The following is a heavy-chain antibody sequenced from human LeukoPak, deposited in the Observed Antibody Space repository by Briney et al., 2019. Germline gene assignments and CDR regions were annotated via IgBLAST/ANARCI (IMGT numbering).Heavy chain of an antibody. CDR3: ATTTVVKGGFDY. CDR2: IYYSGST. J-gene: IGHJ4*02. Sequence: SETLSLTCTVSGGSISSSSYYWGWIRQPLGKGLEWIGSIYYSGSTYYNPSLKSRVTISVDTSKNQFSLKLSSVTAADTAVYYCATTTVVKGGFDYWGQGTLVTVSS. D-gene: IGHD4-23*01. CDR1: GGSISSSSYY. V-gene: IGHV4-39*01.